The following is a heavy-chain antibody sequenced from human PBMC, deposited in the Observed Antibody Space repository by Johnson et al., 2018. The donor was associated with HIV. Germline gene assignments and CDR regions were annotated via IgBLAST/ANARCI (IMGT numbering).Heavy chain of an antibody. Sequence: VQLVESGGGVVRPGGSLRLSCAASGFNFHDYGMSWVRQGPGTGLEWVSGINWNGGNTRYADSVKGRFTISRDNAKNTLYLQMNSLRAEDTAVYYCARQYYGSGTDAFDIWGQGTMVTVSS. V-gene: IGHV3-20*04. CDR2: INWNGGNT. CDR1: GFNFHDYG. CDR3: ARQYYGSGTDAFDI. D-gene: IGHD3-10*01. J-gene: IGHJ3*02.